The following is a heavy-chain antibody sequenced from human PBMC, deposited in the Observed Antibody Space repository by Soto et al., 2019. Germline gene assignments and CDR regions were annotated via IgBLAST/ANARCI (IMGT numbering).Heavy chain of an antibody. D-gene: IGHD2-15*01. V-gene: IGHV4-30-2*01. CDR2: IYHSGST. Sequence: LSLTCAVSGGSISSGGYSWSWIRQPPGKGLEWIGYIYHSGSTYYNPSLKSRVTISVDRSKNQFSLKLSSVTAADTAVYYCARDIDGGGMDVWGQGTTVTVSS. CDR1: GGSISSGGYS. J-gene: IGHJ6*02. CDR3: ARDIDGGGMDV.